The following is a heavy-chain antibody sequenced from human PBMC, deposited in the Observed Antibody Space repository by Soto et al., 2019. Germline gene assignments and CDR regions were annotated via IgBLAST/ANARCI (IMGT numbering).Heavy chain of an antibody. CDR1: GYTFTGYY. J-gene: IGHJ6*02. D-gene: IGHD4-4*01. V-gene: IGHV1-2*04. CDR3: AKESVETSYSYYGMDV. CDR2: INPNSGGT. Sequence: ASVKVSCKASGYTFTGYYMHWVRQAPGQGLEWMGWINPNSGGTNYAQKFQGWVTMTRDTSISTAYMELNSLRHEDTAVYYCAKESVETSYSYYGMDVWGPGTTVTVSS.